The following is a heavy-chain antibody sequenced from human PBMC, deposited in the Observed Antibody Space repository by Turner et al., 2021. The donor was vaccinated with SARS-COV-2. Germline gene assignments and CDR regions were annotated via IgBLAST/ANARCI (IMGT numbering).Heavy chain of an antibody. CDR2: IYSGGST. CDR3: ARDWGELYFDY. V-gene: IGHV3-53*02. CDR1: GFIVSSNY. Sequence: EVQLVETGGGLIQPGGSLRLSCAASGFIVSSNYMSWFRQAPGKGREGGPVIYSGGSTNYADTGKGRFNIARDNSKNTLYLQMNSLRAEDKAVYYCARDWGELYFDYWGQGTLVTVSS. J-gene: IGHJ4*02. D-gene: IGHD3-16*01.